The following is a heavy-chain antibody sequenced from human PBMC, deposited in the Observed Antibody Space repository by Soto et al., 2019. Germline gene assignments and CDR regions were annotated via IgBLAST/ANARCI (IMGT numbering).Heavy chain of an antibody. D-gene: IGHD3-3*01. CDR2: ISGSGGST. CDR3: AKDQIYDFWSGSIRGTSFDY. Sequence: GSLRLSCAASGFTFSSYAMSWVRQAPGKGLEWVSAISGSGGSTYYADSVKGRFTISRDNSKNTLYLQMNSLRAEDTAVYYCAKDQIYDFWSGSIRGTSFDYWGQGTLVTVSS. V-gene: IGHV3-23*01. J-gene: IGHJ4*02. CDR1: GFTFSSYA.